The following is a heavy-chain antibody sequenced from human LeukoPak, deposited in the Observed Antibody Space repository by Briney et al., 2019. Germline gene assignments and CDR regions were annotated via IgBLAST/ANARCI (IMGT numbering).Heavy chain of an antibody. CDR3: ARYGSGSARVAFDI. CDR2: IYHSGST. Sequence: SGTLSLTCAVSGGSISSSNWWSSVRQPPGKGLEWIRDIYHSGSTNYNPSLKSRVTISVDQSKNQFSLKLSSVSAADTAVYYCARYGSGSARVAFDIWGQGTMVTVSS. V-gene: IGHV4-4*02. J-gene: IGHJ3*02. D-gene: IGHD3-10*01. CDR1: GGSISSSNW.